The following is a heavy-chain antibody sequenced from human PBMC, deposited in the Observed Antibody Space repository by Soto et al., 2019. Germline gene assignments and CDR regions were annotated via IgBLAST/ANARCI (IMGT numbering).Heavy chain of an antibody. V-gene: IGHV4-4*07. Sequence: QVQLQESGPGLVKPSQNLSLTCTVSGGSVSSHYWSWIRQPAGKGLEWLGRLYNAERTSYNPSLKGRVTMSMDTSNNQFSLKLTSVTAADTAVYFCAREPLAHSYFDFWGQGTLVTV. CDR2: LYNAERT. CDR1: GGSVSSHY. CDR3: AREPLAHSYFDF. J-gene: IGHJ4*02.